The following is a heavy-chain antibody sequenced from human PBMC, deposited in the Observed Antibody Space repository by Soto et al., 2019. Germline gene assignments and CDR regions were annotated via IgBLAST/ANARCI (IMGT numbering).Heavy chain of an antibody. V-gene: IGHV1-18*01. CDR2: ISTYTGDT. J-gene: IGHJ5*02. CDR3: ARSPRDYEGGGTLSWGPTNQQRRNYLDP. D-gene: IGHD2-15*01. CDR1: ISSFTEYTFSKYG. Sequence: QFQLVQSGGEVKRPGALVKVSCKASISSFTEYTFSKYGLSWVRQAPGQGLEWLGWISTYTGDTKYAQKFRGRVTMTVDVSASTAYMELRSLRPDDTATYYCARSPRDYEGGGTLSWGPTNQQRRNYLDPWGQGTLVTVSS.